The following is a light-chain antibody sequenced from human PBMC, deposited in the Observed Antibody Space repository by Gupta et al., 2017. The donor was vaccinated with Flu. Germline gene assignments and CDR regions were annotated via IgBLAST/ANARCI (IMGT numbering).Light chain of an antibody. CDR2: QDK. J-gene: IGLJ2*01. Sequence: SYELTQPPSVSVSPVQTASITCSGDKLENKYACWYQKRPGQSPVLVIYQDKRRPSGIPERFSGSNSGNTATLTISGTQAMDEADYYCQAWDSSTLGVFGGGTKLTVL. CDR3: QAWDSSTLGV. CDR1: KLENKY. V-gene: IGLV3-1*01.